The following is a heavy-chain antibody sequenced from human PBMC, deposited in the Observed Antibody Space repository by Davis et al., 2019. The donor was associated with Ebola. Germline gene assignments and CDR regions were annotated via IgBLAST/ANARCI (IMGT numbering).Heavy chain of an antibody. D-gene: IGHD5-24*01. CDR2: ISSSSSYI. Sequence: GGSLRLSCAASGFTFDDYAMTWVRQAPGKGLEWVSSISSSSSYIYYADSVKGRFTISRDNAKNSLYLQMNSLRAEDTAVYYCARGGVEMATISFAFDIWGQGTMVTVSS. CDR1: GFTFDDYA. V-gene: IGHV3-21*01. J-gene: IGHJ3*02. CDR3: ARGGVEMATISFAFDI.